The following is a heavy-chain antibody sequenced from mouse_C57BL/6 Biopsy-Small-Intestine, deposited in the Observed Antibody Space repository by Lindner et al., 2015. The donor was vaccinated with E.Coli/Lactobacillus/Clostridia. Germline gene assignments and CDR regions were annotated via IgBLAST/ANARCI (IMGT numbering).Heavy chain of an antibody. CDR2: ISSGGSYA. CDR1: GFTFSSYG. V-gene: IGHV5-6*01. D-gene: IGHD1-1*01. CDR3: ARPYYYGSSQYYFDY. J-gene: IGHJ2*01. Sequence: VQLQESGGDLVKPGGSPKLSCAASGFTFSSYGMSWVRQTPDKRLEWVATISSGGSYAYYPDSVKGRFTISRDNAKNTLYLQMSSLKSEDTAMYYCARPYYYGSSQYYFDYWGQGTTLTVSS.